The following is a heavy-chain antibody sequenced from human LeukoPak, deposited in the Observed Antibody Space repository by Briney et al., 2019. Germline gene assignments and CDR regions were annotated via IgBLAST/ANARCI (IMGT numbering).Heavy chain of an antibody. CDR1: GGTFSSYA. CDR2: IIPILGIA. D-gene: IGHD2-2*03. J-gene: IGHJ6*02. V-gene: IGHV1-69*04. Sequence: ASVKVSCKASGGTFSSYAISWVRQAPGQGLEWMGRIIPILGIANYAQKFQGRVTITADKSTSTAYMELSSLRSEDTAVYYCARGRNWIVYGMDVWGQGTTVTVSS. CDR3: ARGRNWIVYGMDV.